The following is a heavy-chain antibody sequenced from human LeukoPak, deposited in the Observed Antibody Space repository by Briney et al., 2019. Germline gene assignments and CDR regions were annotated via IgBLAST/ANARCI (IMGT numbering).Heavy chain of an antibody. CDR1: GFTFSSYS. Sequence: GGSLRLSCAASGFTFSSYSMNGVRQAPGKGLEWVSSISSSSSYIYYADSVKGRFTISRDNAKNSLYLQMNSLRAEDTAVYYCARLCRDSSYAFHFDYWGQGTPVTVSS. CDR2: ISSSSSYI. D-gene: IGHD5-12*01. J-gene: IGHJ4*02. V-gene: IGHV3-21*01. CDR3: ARLCRDSSYAFHFDY.